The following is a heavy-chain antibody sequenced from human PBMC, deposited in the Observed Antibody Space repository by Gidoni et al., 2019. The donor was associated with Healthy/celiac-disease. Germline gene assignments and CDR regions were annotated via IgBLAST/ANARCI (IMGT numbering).Heavy chain of an antibody. J-gene: IGHJ4*02. CDR2: IDYSGST. CDR3: ARVVGPLYYYGSGTYFDY. D-gene: IGHD3-10*01. CDR1: GGSISSGGYY. Sequence: QVQLQESGPGLVKPSQTLSLTCTVSGGSISSGGYYWSWIRQHPGKGLEWIGYIDYSGSTYYNPSLKSRVTISVDTSKNQFSLKLSSVTAADTAVYYCARVVGPLYYYGSGTYFDYWGQGTLVTVSS. V-gene: IGHV4-31*03.